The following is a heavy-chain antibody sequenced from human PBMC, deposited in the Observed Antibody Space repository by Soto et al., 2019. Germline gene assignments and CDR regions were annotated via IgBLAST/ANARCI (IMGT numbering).Heavy chain of an antibody. CDR2: ISGSGGST. CDR1: GFTFSSYD. V-gene: IGHV3-23*01. J-gene: IGHJ4*02. D-gene: IGHD6-19*01. Sequence: GGSLRLSGAASGFTFSSYDMSWVRQALGKGLEWVSAISGSGGSTYYADSVKCLFTISRDNSKNTLYLQMNSLRAEDTAVYYCAKARGIAVAGRYVYWGQGTLVTVSS. CDR3: AKARGIAVAGRYVY.